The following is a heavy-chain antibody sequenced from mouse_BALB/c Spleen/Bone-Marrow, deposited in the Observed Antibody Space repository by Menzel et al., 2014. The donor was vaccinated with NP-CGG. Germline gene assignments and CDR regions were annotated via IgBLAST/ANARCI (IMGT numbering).Heavy chain of an antibody. V-gene: IGHV1-22*01. CDR2: VNPNIGGT. CDR1: GYTFSDYT. CDR3: ARGRWYY. Sequence: VQLKESGPELVKPGASVKISCKTSGYTFSDYTLHWVKQSHAKSLEWIGGVNPNIGGTSYNQKFKGKASLTVNKSPTTAYMELRSLTSDDSAVYYCARGRWYYWGQGTTLTVSS. D-gene: IGHD2-3*01. J-gene: IGHJ2*01.